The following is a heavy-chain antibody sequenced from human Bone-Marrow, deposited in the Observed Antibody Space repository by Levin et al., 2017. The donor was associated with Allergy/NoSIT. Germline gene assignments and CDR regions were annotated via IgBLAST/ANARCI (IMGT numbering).Heavy chain of an antibody. J-gene: IGHJ6*02. Sequence: SETLSLTCTVSGGSIGSYYWSWVRQPPEKGLEWIAFSHNSGNTKYLPSLGSRITVSLDTSRNQFSLKLRSVTAADTAVYYCARHEAVVVMKYGMDLWGQGTTVIVSS. V-gene: IGHV4-59*08. CDR2: SHNSGNT. CDR1: GGSIGSYY. CDR3: ARHEAVVVMKYGMDL. D-gene: IGHD2-15*01.